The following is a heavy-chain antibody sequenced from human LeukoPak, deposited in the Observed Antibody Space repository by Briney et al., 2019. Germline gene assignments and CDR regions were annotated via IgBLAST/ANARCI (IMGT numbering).Heavy chain of an antibody. CDR3: VVHCSSATCSDY. CDR2: INGDGSDT. Sequence: PGGSLRLSCGASGFTFSRHWLHWVRQAPGKGLVWVSRINGDGSDTSYADSVKGRFTVSRDNAKNTLYLQMNSLRADDTAVYYCVVHCSSATCSDYWGQGTLVIVSS. CDR1: GFTFSRHW. D-gene: IGHD2-2*01. V-gene: IGHV3-74*01. J-gene: IGHJ4*02.